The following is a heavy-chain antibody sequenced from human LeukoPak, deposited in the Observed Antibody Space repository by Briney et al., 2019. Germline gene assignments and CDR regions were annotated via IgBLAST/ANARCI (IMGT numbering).Heavy chain of an antibody. Sequence: GASVKVSCKASGYTFTGYYMHWVRQAPGQGLEWMGWISAYNGNTNYAQKLQGRVTMTTDTSTSTAYMELRSLRSDDTAVYYCARVIGSAAAHPRPLYYFDYWGQGTLVTVSS. CDR2: ISAYNGNT. J-gene: IGHJ4*02. D-gene: IGHD6-13*01. V-gene: IGHV1-18*04. CDR3: ARVIGSAAAHPRPLYYFDY. CDR1: GYTFTGYY.